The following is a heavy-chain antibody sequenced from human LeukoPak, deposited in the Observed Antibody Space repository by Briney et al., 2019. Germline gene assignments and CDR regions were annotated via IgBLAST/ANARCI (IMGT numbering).Heavy chain of an antibody. CDR2: NHHSGST. CDR1: GYSISSAYY. V-gene: IGHV4-38-2*02. D-gene: IGHD2-15*01. CDR3: ARGFCSGGSCGFDY. J-gene: IGHJ4*02. Sequence: SETLSLTCTVSGYSISSAYYWGWIRQLPGKGLEWIGSNHHSGSTYYNPSLKSRVTISVDTSKNQFSLKVNSVTAADTAVYYCARGFCSGGSCGFDYWGQGTLVTVSS.